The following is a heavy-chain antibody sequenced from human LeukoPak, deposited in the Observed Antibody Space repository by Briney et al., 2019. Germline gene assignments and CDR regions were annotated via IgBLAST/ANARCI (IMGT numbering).Heavy chain of an antibody. CDR2: IYYSGST. CDR1: GGSISSYY. V-gene: IGHV4-59*01. Sequence: PSETLSLTCTVSGGSISSYYWSWIRQPPGKGREWSGYIYYSGSTNYNPSLKSRVTISVDTSKNQFSLKLSSVTAADTAVYYCAGKGYCSGGSCYAEYFQHWGQGTLVTVSS. J-gene: IGHJ1*01. D-gene: IGHD2-15*01. CDR3: AGKGYCSGGSCYAEYFQH.